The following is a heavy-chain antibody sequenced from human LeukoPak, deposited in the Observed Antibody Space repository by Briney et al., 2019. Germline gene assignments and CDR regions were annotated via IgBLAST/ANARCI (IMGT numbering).Heavy chain of an antibody. Sequence: GGSLRLSCAASGFTFSSYGMHWVRQAPGKGLEWVAVISYDGSNKYYADSVKGRFTISRDNSKNTLYLQMNSLKVEDTAMYYCTRVGVDTDRAFDYWGQGTLVTVSS. CDR2: ISYDGSNK. V-gene: IGHV3-30*03. D-gene: IGHD5-18*01. CDR3: TRVGVDTDRAFDY. CDR1: GFTFSSYG. J-gene: IGHJ4*02.